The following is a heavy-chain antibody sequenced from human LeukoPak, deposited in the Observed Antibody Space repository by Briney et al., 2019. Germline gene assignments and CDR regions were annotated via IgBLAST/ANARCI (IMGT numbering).Heavy chain of an antibody. D-gene: IGHD3-3*01. CDR2: IYYSGTT. CDR1: GGSISNYY. Sequence: PSETLSLTCTVSGGSISNYYWSWIRQPPGKGLEWIGYIYYSGTTSYNPSLKSRVTISVDTSKNQFSLKVSSVTAADTAVYYCARVIGDRGYDFWSGYYYYYYMDVWGKGTPVTVSS. V-gene: IGHV4-59*01. CDR3: ARVIGDRGYDFWSGYYYYYYMDV. J-gene: IGHJ6*03.